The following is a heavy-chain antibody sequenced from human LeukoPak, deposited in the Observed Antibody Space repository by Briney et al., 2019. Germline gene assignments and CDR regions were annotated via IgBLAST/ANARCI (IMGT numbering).Heavy chain of an antibody. D-gene: IGHD1-1*01. CDR2: IKQDGSEK. CDR1: GFTFSSFW. CDR3: ARDAGRREDI. J-gene: IGHJ3*02. Sequence: GGSLRLSCVTSGFTFSSFWLTWVRQAPGKGLEWVASIKQDGSEKQYGDFVEGRFTISRDNAKNSMSLQMNSLRAEDTALYYCARDAGRREDIWGQGTMVTVSS. V-gene: IGHV3-7*01.